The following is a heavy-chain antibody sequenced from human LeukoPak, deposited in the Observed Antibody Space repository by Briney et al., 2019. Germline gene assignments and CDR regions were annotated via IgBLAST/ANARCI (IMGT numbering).Heavy chain of an antibody. D-gene: IGHD4-17*01. V-gene: IGHV3-9*01. CDR1: GFTFDGYA. CDR3: ANLGYGDYVDY. J-gene: IGHJ4*02. Sequence: GGSLRLTCAAYGFTFDGYARHWVRQAPGKGLEWVSGISWNRGSIGYADSVKARFTISRDNAKTSLYLQMNSLRAEDTALYYCANLGYGDYVDYWGQGTLVTVSS. CDR2: ISWNRGSI.